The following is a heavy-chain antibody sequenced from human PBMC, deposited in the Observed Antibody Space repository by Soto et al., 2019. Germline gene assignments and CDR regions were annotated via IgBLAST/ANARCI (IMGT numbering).Heavy chain of an antibody. V-gene: IGHV3-48*03. J-gene: IGHJ6*02. CDR2: ITSGGSAI. D-gene: IGHD3-10*01. CDR1: GFTFSSYE. Sequence: GGSLRLSCAASGFTFSSYEMHWVRQAPGKGLEWVSYITSGGSAISYADTVKGRFTISRDNAKNSLYLQVNSLRVEDTAVYYCARAAGIMERGVYGLDVWGQGTTVTVSS. CDR3: ARAAGIMERGVYGLDV.